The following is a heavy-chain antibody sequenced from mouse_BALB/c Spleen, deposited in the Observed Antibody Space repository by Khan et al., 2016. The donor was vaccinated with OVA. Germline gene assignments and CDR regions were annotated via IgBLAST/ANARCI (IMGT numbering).Heavy chain of an antibody. D-gene: IGHD4-1*01. CDR2: FLPGRGTI. J-gene: IGHJ4*01. V-gene: IGHV1-9*01. CDR3: ARGAGTTYGMDY. Sequence: QVQLQQSGAELMKPGASVKISCKATSYTFSSYWIEWVKQRPGHGLEWIGEFLPGRGTINYNEKFRGKATFTAETSSNIAYMQLNSLTSEDSAVFYCARGAGTTYGMDYWGQGTSVTVSS. CDR1: SYTFSSYW.